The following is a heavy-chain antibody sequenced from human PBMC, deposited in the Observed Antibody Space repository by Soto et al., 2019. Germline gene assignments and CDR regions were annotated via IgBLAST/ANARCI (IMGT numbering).Heavy chain of an antibody. J-gene: IGHJ4*02. CDR2: ISAHNGDT. V-gene: IGHV1-18*04. D-gene: IGHD3-22*01. CDR3: ATEPIYYNDGSGYYPLGH. CDR1: GYSFATYG. Sequence: RASVKVSCKVSGYSFATYGFSWVRQAPGQGLECVGWISAHNGDTHYSQKFQGRVTLTTDTSTNTGYMELRSLTSDDTAVYFCATEPIYYNDGSGYYPLGHWGQGTLVTVSS.